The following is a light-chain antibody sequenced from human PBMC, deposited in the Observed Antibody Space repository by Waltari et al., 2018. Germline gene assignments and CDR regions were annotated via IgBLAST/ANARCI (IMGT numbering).Light chain of an antibody. V-gene: IGLV7-43*01. CDR2: STS. J-gene: IGLJ3*02. CDR3: LLYYGGAWV. Sequence: QTVVTQEPSLTVSPGGTVTLTCPSSTGAVTSDYYPNWFQQKPGQAPRALGHSTSVRYSWTPTRFSGSLLGDKAALTLSGVQPEDEADYYCLLYYGGAWVFGGGTKVTVL. CDR1: TGAVTSDYY.